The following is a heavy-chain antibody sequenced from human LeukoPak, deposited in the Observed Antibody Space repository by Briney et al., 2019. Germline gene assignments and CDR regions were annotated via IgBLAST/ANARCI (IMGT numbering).Heavy chain of an antibody. CDR2: ISGSGSFT. D-gene: IGHD2-2*01. V-gene: IGHV3-21*01. CDR1: GFTFESSP. J-gene: IGHJ4*01. CDR3: ARGGDFVVVTDY. Sequence: GGSLRLSCAASGFTFESSPMTWFRQAPGKGLEWVSLISGSGSFTLYSDSVRGRFTISRDNAKNSLFLQLNNLRLDDTGVYYCARGGDFVVVTDYWGQGNVVTVSS.